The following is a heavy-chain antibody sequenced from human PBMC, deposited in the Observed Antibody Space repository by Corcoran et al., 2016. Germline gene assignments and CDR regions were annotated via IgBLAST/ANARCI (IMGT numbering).Heavy chain of an antibody. CDR2: ISYDGSNK. D-gene: IGHD1-1*01. CDR1: GFTFSSYG. Sequence: QVQLVESGGGVVQPGRSLRLSCAASGFTFSSYGMHWVRQAPGKGLEWVAFISYDGSNKYHADSVKGRFTISRDNSKDPLYLQMSSLRAEDTAVYYCAEGKFAAPGTTMGVGYWGQGTLVTVSS. CDR3: AEGKFAAPGTTMGVGY. J-gene: IGHJ4*02. V-gene: IGHV3-30*18.